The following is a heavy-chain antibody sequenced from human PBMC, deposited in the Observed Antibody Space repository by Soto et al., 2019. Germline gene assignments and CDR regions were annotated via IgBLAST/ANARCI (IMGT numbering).Heavy chain of an antibody. CDR1: GFTFRSYA. V-gene: IGHV3-23*01. CDR3: ANGHNGYDY. D-gene: IGHD5-12*01. Sequence: EVQLLESGGGLVQPGGSLRLSWAASGFTFRSYAMSWVRQAPGKGLEWVSGISVSGGGTYYADSVKGRFTISRDNSKNTLYLQMNSLRAEDTAIYYCANGHNGYDYWGQGTLVTVSS. J-gene: IGHJ4*02. CDR2: ISVSGGGT.